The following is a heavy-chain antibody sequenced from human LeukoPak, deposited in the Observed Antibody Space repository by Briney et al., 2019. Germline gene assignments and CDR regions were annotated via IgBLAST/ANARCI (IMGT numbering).Heavy chain of an antibody. CDR1: GFTFSSYG. Sequence: GGSLRLSCAASGFTFSSYGMHWVRQAPGKGLEWVSYFSSSGSTIYYADSVKGRFTISRDNAKNSLYLQMNSLRAEDTAVYYCAREPGIRGAIPLSYFDYWGQGTLVTVSS. CDR2: FSSSGSTI. J-gene: IGHJ4*02. D-gene: IGHD3-10*01. CDR3: AREPGIRGAIPLSYFDY. V-gene: IGHV3-48*04.